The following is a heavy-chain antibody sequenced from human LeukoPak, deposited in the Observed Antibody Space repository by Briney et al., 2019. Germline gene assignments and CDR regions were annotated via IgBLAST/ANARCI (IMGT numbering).Heavy chain of an antibody. J-gene: IGHJ4*02. CDR3: ARAEFYFDSSGYYPFDS. CDR1: GFTFSSYA. Sequence: PGGSLRLSCAASGFTFSSYAVHWVRQAPGKGLEWVAAISYDGSKKYYADSVKGRFTISRDNSKNTLDLQVNSPRVEDTAMYYCARAEFYFDSSGYYPFDSWGQGTLVTVSS. CDR2: ISYDGSKK. D-gene: IGHD3-22*01. V-gene: IGHV3-30*01.